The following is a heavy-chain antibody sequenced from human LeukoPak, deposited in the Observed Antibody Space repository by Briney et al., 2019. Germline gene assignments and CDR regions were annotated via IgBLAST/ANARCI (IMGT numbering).Heavy chain of an antibody. Sequence: GGSLRLSCAASGFTFSSYAMHWVRQAPGKGLEWVSVIYSGGSTYYADSVKGRFTISRDNSKNTLYLQMNSLRAEDTAVYYCASSGSYSPSNWFDPWGQGTLVTVSS. J-gene: IGHJ5*02. V-gene: IGHV3-66*01. D-gene: IGHD1-26*01. CDR2: IYSGGST. CDR1: GFTFSSYA. CDR3: ASSGSYSPSNWFDP.